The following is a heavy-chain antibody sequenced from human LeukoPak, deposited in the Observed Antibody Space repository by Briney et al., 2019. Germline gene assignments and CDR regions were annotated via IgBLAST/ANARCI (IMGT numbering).Heavy chain of an antibody. CDR1: GYTFTSYG. CDR2: INAYNGNT. Sequence: ASVKVSCKASGYTFTSYGISWVRQAPGQGLEWMGWINAYNGNTNYAQKLQGRVTMTTDTSTSTAYMELRSLRSDDTAVYYCAGGYSSGWYRYYYMDVWGKGTPVTISS. CDR3: AGGYSSGWYRYYYMDV. D-gene: IGHD6-19*01. V-gene: IGHV1-18*01. J-gene: IGHJ6*03.